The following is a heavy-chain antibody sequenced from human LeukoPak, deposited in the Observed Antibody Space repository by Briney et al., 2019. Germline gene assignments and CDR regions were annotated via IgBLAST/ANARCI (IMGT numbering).Heavy chain of an antibody. J-gene: IGHJ4*02. CDR3: ARRIAAAGTNYYFDY. V-gene: IGHV4-39*01. D-gene: IGHD6-13*01. CDR1: GGSISSSSYY. CDR2: IYYSGST. Sequence: PSETLSLTCTVSGGSISSSSYYWGWIRQPQGKGLEWIGSIYYSGSTCYKPSLKSRVTISVDTSKNQFSLKLSSVTAADTAVYYCARRIAAAGTNYYFDYWGQGTLVTVSS.